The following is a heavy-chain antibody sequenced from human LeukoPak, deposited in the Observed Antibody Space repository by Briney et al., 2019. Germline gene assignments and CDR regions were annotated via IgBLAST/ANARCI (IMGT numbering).Heavy chain of an antibody. D-gene: IGHD2-21*01. CDR2: IYSGGST. CDR3: AKDLEAIVVVIEPAP. J-gene: IGHJ5*02. V-gene: IGHV3-53*01. Sequence: GGSLRLSCAASGFTVSSNYMSWVRQAPGKGLEWVSVIYSGGSTYYADSVKGRFTISRDNSKNTLYLQMNSLRAEDTAVYYCAKDLEAIVVVIEPAPWGQGTLVTVSS. CDR1: GFTVSSNY.